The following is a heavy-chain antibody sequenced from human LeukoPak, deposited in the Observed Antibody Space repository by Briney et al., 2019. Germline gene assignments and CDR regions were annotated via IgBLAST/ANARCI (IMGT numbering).Heavy chain of an antibody. CDR1: RFTYIRYA. D-gene: IGHD3-10*01. CDR3: GKSGSVSYYIGGCYN. V-gene: IGHV3-23*01. CDR2: VSGSGGST. Sequence: GGSLRLSCAGSRFTYIRYAMNWVRQAPGKGLEWVSAVSGSGGSTYYADSVKGRFTISRDNSKNTLYLQMNSLRAEDTALYYCGKSGSVSYYIGGCYNWGQGTLVTVSS. J-gene: IGHJ4*02.